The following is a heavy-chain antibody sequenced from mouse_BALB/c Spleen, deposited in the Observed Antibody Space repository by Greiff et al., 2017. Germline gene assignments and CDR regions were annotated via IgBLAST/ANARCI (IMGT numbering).Heavy chain of an antibody. CDR1: GFTFSSYG. Sequence: VQVVESGGGLVQPGGSLKLSCAASGFTFSSYGMSWVRQTPDKRLELVATINSNGGSTYYPDSVKGRFTISRDNAKNTLYLQMSSLKSEDTAMYYCAREELGPWFAYWGQGTLGTGSA. J-gene: IGHJ3*01. CDR2: INSNGGST. V-gene: IGHV5-6-3*01. CDR3: AREELGPWFAY.